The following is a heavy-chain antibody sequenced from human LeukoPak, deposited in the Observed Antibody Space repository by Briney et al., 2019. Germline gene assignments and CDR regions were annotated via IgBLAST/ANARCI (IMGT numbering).Heavy chain of an antibody. J-gene: IGHJ3*02. CDR3: ARDFDI. CDR1: GFTFSSYG. V-gene: IGHV3-30*03. CDR2: ISYDGSNK. Sequence: PGRSLRLSCAASGFTFSSYGMHRVRQAPGKGLEWVAVISYDGSNKYYADSVKGRFTISRDNSKNTLYLQVNSLRAEDTAMYYCARDFDIWGQGTMVTVSS.